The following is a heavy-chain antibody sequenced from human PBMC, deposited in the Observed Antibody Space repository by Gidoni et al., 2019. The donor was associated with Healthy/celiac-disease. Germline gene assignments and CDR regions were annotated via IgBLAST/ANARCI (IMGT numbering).Heavy chain of an antibody. Sequence: EVQLVESGGGLVQPGRSLRLACTASGFTFGDYAMSWFRQAPGKGLEWVGFIRSKAYGGRTEYAASVKGRFTISRDDSKSIAYLQMNSLKTEDTAVYYCTRAQLWDRSAPFWWGQGTLVTVSS. V-gene: IGHV3-49*03. CDR2: IRSKAYGGRT. D-gene: IGHD5-18*01. CDR3: TRAQLWDRSAPFW. CDR1: GFTFGDYA. J-gene: IGHJ4*02.